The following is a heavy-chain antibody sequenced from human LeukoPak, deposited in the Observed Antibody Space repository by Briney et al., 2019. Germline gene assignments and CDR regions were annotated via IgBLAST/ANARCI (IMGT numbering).Heavy chain of an antibody. J-gene: IGHJ1*01. Sequence: SETLSLTCSVSGGSISSSSYYWGWIRQAPGRGLEWIANIYYIGSTYYSPSLKSRVTISVDTSKNQFSLKLNSVTAADTAVYYCARQFYESRSPHAKYFQQWGQGTLVTVSS. CDR1: GGSISSSSYY. V-gene: IGHV4-39*01. CDR2: IYYIGST. D-gene: IGHD3-22*01. CDR3: ARQFYESRSPHAKYFQQ.